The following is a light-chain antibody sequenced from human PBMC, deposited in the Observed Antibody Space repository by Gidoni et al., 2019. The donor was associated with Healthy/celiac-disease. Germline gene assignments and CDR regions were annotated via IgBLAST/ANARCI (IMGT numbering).Light chain of an antibody. Sequence: QSPATLSLSPGERATLSCRASQSVSSYLAWYQQKPGQAPRLLIYDASNRATGIPARFSGSGSGTDFTLTISSLEPEDFAVYYCQQRSNWPPFTFGPGTKVDIK. V-gene: IGKV3-11*01. CDR1: QSVSSY. CDR3: QQRSNWPPFT. J-gene: IGKJ3*01. CDR2: DAS.